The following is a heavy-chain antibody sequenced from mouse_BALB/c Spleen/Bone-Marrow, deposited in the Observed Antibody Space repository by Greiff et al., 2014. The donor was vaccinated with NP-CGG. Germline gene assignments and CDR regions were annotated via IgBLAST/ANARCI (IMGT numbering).Heavy chain of an antibody. D-gene: IGHD4-1*02. CDR1: GFTFSSYT. CDR3: TSQLGLFNYFDY. J-gene: IGHJ2*01. Sequence: EVKLMESGGGLVKPGGSLKLSCAASGFTFSSYTMSWVRQTPEKRLEWVATISSGGSYTYYPDSVKGRFTISRDNAKNTLYLQMSSLKSKDTAMDYCTSQLGLFNYFDYWGQGTTLTVSS. CDR2: ISSGGSYT. V-gene: IGHV5-6-4*01.